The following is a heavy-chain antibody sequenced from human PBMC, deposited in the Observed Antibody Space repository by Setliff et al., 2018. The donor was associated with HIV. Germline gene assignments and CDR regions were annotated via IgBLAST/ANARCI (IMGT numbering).Heavy chain of an antibody. Sequence: PSETLSLTCTVSGSSISGYYWSWIRQSPGKGLEWIGYIHTNRGTKTNLSLKSRVTISVDTSKNQFSLKLSSVTAADTAVYYCSVIDYWGQGTLVTVSS. CDR3: SVIDY. CDR2: IHTNRGT. CDR1: GSSISGYY. V-gene: IGHV4-4*09. J-gene: IGHJ4*02.